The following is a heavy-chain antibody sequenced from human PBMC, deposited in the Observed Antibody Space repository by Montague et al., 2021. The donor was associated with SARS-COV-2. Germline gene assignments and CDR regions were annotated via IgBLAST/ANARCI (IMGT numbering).Heavy chain of an antibody. V-gene: IGHV6-1*01. Sequence: CAISGDSVSSNNAAWNWIGQSPSRCLDWLGRTCYRSEWYFDYALSLRGRITINPDTSKNQFSLQLDSVTLDDTAVYYCARYSYSGTYFGLNDAFDIWGQGTLVTVSS. D-gene: IGHD1-26*01. J-gene: IGHJ3*02. CDR1: GDSVSSNNAA. CDR3: ARYSYSGTYFGLNDAFDI. CDR2: TCYRSEWYF.